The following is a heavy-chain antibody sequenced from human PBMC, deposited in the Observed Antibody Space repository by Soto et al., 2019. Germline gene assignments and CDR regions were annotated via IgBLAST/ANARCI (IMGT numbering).Heavy chain of an antibody. CDR2: ISRDGSYI. J-gene: IGHJ5*01. D-gene: IGHD3-3*01. V-gene: IGHV3-30*04. CDR3: ARTRNGGVADSFDS. CDR1: GFTFSRHA. Sequence: GGSLRLSCAASGFTFSRHAIHWVRLTPGRGLEWVLAISRDGSYIYYTDSVKGRFTVSRDNSKNTVFVQMNRLIPDDTALYFCARTRNGGVADSFDSWGQGTRVTVSS.